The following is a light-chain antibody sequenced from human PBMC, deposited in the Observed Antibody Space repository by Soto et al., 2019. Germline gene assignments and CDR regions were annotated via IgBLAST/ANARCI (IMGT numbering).Light chain of an antibody. CDR3: QQGHNWPLT. CDR2: GAS. V-gene: IGKV3-15*01. Sequence: EIVMTQSPATLSLSPGERAALSCRASQSINSELAWYQQKPCQPPRLLIYGASTRATGVPVRFTGSESGSEFTLTISGLQSEDFAVYYCQQGHNWPLTFGQGTRLEL. CDR1: QSINSE. J-gene: IGKJ2*01.